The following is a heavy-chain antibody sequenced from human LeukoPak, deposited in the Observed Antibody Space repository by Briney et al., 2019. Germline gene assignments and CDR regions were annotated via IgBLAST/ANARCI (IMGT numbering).Heavy chain of an antibody. CDR2: ITGSGVGT. CDR3: AKEVHDSYYFDY. CDR1: GFTFSSYA. J-gene: IGHJ4*02. Sequence: QPGGSLRLSCAASGFTFSSYAMSWVRQAPGKGLEWVSAITGSGVGTYYADSVKGRFTISRDNSKDTLYLQMNSLRAEDTALYYCAKEVHDSYYFDYWGQGTLVTVSS. D-gene: IGHD3-3*01. V-gene: IGHV3-23*01.